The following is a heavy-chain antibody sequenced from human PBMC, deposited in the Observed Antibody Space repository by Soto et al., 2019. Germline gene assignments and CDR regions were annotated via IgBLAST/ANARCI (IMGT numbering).Heavy chain of an antibody. V-gene: IGHV1-2*02. Sequence: ASVKVSCKASGYSLSGYYLHWVRQAPGQGPEWMGWINPNSGGTKYVQKFQGRVTMTRDTSISTVYLELSRLRSDDTAVYYCARGWGIAAPGPNWFDPWGPGTLVTVSS. CDR3: ARGWGIAAPGPNWFDP. CDR2: INPNSGGT. CDR1: GYSLSGYY. J-gene: IGHJ5*02. D-gene: IGHD6-13*01.